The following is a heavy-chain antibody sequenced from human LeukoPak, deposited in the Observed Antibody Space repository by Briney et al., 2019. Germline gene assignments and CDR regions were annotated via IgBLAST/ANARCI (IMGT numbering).Heavy chain of an antibody. CDR2: VYYTGRT. D-gene: IGHD3-10*01. Sequence: SETLSLTCSVSDGSTTGYYWSWIRQPPGKGLEWIAYVYYTGRTLYNPSLESRVTISVDASKTQFSLTVTSVTAADTAVYYCARHMSVSYDAFDLWGRGTTVTVSS. V-gene: IGHV4-59*08. J-gene: IGHJ3*01. CDR1: DGSTTGYY. CDR3: ARHMSVSYDAFDL.